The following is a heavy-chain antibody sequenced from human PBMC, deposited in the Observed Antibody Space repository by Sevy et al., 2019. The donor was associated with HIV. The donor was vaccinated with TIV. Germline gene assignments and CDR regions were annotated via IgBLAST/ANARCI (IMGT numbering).Heavy chain of an antibody. V-gene: IGHV3-15*01. Sequence: GGSLRLSCAASGFTFSYAWMSWVRQAPGKGLEWVGRIKARPDGGTTDYAAPVKGRFTISRDDSKNTLYLQMNSLKTEETAGYYCSTDPIIVLLVTDGIDVWGQGTTVTVSS. CDR2: IKARPDGGTT. CDR1: GFTFSYAW. CDR3: STDPIIVLLVTDGIDV. D-gene: IGHD2-8*01. J-gene: IGHJ6*02.